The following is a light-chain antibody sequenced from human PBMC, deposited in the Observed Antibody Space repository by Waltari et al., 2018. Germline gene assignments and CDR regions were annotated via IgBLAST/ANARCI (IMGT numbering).Light chain of an antibody. CDR1: NSNIGSNY. CDR2: ENN. CDR3: ATWDKSLSGWV. V-gene: IGLV1-51*02. J-gene: IGLJ3*02. Sequence: QSVLTQPPSLSAAPRQKVTISCSGNNSNIGSNYVSWYRQLPGTAPKLLIYENNKRPSGSPDRFSGSKSGTSATLGITGRQTGDEADYYCATWDKSLSGWVFGGGTKLTVL.